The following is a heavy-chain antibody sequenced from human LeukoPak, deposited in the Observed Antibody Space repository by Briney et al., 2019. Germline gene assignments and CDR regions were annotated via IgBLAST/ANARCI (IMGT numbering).Heavy chain of an antibody. CDR2: IYYSGST. V-gene: IGHV4-59*01. Sequence: SETLSLTCTVSGASISSYYWSWIRQPPGKGLEWIGYIYYSGSTNYNPSLKSRVTISVDTSKNQFSLKLSSVTAADTAVYYCARASRGYYYFDYWGQGTLVTVSS. CDR3: ARASRGYYYFDY. CDR1: GASISSYY. D-gene: IGHD5-12*01. J-gene: IGHJ4*02.